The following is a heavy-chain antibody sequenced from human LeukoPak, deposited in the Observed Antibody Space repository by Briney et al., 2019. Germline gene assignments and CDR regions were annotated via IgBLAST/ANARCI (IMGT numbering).Heavy chain of an antibody. D-gene: IGHD6-19*01. J-gene: IGHJ5*02. V-gene: IGHV4-4*07. CDR3: AREVQWLASGNWFDP. CDR2: IYTSGGT. CDR1: GGSISSYY. Sequence: SETLSLTCTVSGGSISSYYWSWIRQPAGKGLEWIGRIYTSGGTNYNPSLKSRVTMSVDTSKNQFSLKLSSVTAADTAVYYCAREVQWLASGNWFDPWGQGTLVTVSS.